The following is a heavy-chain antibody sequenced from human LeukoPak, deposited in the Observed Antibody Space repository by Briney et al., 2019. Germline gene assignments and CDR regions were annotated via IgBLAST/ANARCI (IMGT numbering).Heavy chain of an antibody. Sequence: GGTLRLSCAASGFTFSSYGMSWVRQARGRGLESVSAFSGSGGSTYYADSVKGRFTISRDNSKITLYLQMNSLRAEDTAVYYCAKGSGSYLSPPYYFDYWGQGTLVTVSS. CDR2: FSGSGGST. D-gene: IGHD1-26*01. CDR1: GFTFSSYG. J-gene: IGHJ4*02. V-gene: IGHV3-23*01. CDR3: AKGSGSYLSPPYYFDY.